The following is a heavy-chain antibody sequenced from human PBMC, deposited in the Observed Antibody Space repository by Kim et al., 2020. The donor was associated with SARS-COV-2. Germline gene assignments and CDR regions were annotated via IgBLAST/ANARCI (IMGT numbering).Heavy chain of an antibody. V-gene: IGHV3-30*18. Sequence: GGSLRLSCAASGFTFSSYGMHWVRQAPGKGLEWVAVISYDGSNKYYADSVKGRFTISRDNSKNTLYLQMNSLRAEDTAVYYCAKDLGPYDFWSGYLPDYYGMDVWGQGTTVTVSS. CDR2: ISYDGSNK. CDR3: AKDLGPYDFWSGYLPDYYGMDV. D-gene: IGHD3-3*01. CDR1: GFTFSSYG. J-gene: IGHJ6*02.